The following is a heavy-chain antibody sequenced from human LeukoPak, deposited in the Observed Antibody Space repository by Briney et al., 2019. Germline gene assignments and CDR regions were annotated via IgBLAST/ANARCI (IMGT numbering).Heavy chain of an antibody. J-gene: IGHJ4*02. CDR1: GFXFSDYY. CDR3: ARQGGDILTGYLDY. Sequence: GGSLRLSCATSGFXFSDYYISWIRQAPGKGLEWVSYISSSGTYTNSADSVKGRFTISRDYPKNSLYLQMSSLRAEDTAVYYCARQGGDILTGYLDYWGQGTLVTVSS. CDR2: ISSSGTYT. V-gene: IGHV3-11*03. D-gene: IGHD3-9*01.